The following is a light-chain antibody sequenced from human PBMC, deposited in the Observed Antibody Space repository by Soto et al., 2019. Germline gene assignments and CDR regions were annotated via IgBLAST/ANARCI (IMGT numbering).Light chain of an antibody. CDR2: AAS. CDR3: QQSDSIPIT. CDR1: QTISRN. V-gene: IGKV1-39*01. J-gene: IGKJ5*01. Sequence: DIQMTQSPSSLSASVGDRVTIPCRARQTISRNLNWYQQKPGKAPKLLIYAASSLQSGVPSRFSGSGSGTDFTLAISSLQPEDFATYYCQQSDSIPITFGQGTRLEIK.